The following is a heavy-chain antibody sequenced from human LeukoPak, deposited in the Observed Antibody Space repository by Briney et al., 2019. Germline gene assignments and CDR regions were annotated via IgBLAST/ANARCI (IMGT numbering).Heavy chain of an antibody. CDR1: GYTFTNYG. CDR3: ARAPDDYDFWSGPFDY. CDR2: TSAYSGNT. V-gene: IGHV1-18*01. D-gene: IGHD3-3*01. J-gene: IGHJ4*02. Sequence: ASVKVSCKASGYTFTNYGISWVRQAPGQGLEWMGGTSAYSGNTNYAQNLQGRVTMTTDTSTSTAYMELRSLRSDDTAVYYCARAPDDYDFWSGPFDYWGRGTLVTVSS.